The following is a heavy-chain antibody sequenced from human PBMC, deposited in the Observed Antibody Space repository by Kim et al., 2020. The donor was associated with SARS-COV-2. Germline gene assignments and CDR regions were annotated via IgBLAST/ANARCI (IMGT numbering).Heavy chain of an antibody. CDR2: IKSDGSST. CDR1: GLTFSNYW. J-gene: IGHJ4*02. D-gene: IGHD6-6*01. Sequence: GGSLRLSCAASGLTFSNYWMHWVRQAPGKGLVWVSGIKSDGSSTFYADSVRGRFTISRDNAKNTLQLQMNSLRVEDTAVYYCAKAKGGSVAEDWGQGTLVTVSS. V-gene: IGHV3-74*01. CDR3: AKAKGGSVAED.